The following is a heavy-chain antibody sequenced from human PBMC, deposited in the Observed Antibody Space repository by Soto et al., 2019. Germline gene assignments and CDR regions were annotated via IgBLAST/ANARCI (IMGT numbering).Heavy chain of an antibody. CDR2: INAGNGNT. V-gene: IGHV1-3*01. Sequence: ASVKVSCKASGYTFTSYGISWVRQAPGQGLEWMGWINAGNGNTKYSQKFQGRVTITRDTSASTAYMELSSLRSEDTAVYYCARSIVVVTALDYWGQGALVTVSS. J-gene: IGHJ4*02. D-gene: IGHD2-21*02. CDR1: GYTFTSYG. CDR3: ARSIVVVTALDY.